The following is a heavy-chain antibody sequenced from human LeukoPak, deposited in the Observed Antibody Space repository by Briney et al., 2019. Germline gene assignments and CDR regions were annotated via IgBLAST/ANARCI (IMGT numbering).Heavy chain of an antibody. Sequence: SETLSLTCTVSGGSISSYYWSWIRQPPGKGLDWIGYIYYSGSTNYNPSLKSRVTISVDTSKNQFSLKLSSVTAADTAVYYCARDSFGHLDYWGQGTLVTVSS. D-gene: IGHD2-15*01. CDR2: IYYSGST. CDR1: GGSISSYY. V-gene: IGHV4-59*01. CDR3: ARDSFGHLDY. J-gene: IGHJ4*02.